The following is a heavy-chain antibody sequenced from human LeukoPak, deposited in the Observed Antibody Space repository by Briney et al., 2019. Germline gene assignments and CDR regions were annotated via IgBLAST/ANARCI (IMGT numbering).Heavy chain of an antibody. V-gene: IGHV4-59*01. CDR3: ARSSVGYDFWSGSFDY. Sequence: SETLSLTCTVSGGSISSYCWSWIRQPPGKGLACIGYIYYSGSTNYNPSLKSRVTISVDTSKNQFSLKLSSVTAADTAVYYCARSSVGYDFWSGSFDYWGQGTLVTVSS. CDR1: GGSISSYC. J-gene: IGHJ4*02. CDR2: IYYSGST. D-gene: IGHD3-3*01.